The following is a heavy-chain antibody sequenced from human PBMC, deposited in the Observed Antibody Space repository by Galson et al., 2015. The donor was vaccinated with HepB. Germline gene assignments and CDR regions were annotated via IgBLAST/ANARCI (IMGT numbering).Heavy chain of an antibody. V-gene: IGHV4-39*01. J-gene: IGHJ5*02. Sequence: QVQLQESGPGLVEPSETLSLTCTVSGGSISSSSYYWGWIRQPPGKGLEWIGSIYYSGGTYYNPSLMSRVTISVDTSKNQFSPTLSSVTAADTAVYYCARHIPGVIIISSYPLNWFDPWGQGTLVTVSS. CDR1: GGSISSSSYY. D-gene: IGHD3-3*01. CDR3: ARHIPGVIIISSYPLNWFDP. CDR2: IYYSGGT.